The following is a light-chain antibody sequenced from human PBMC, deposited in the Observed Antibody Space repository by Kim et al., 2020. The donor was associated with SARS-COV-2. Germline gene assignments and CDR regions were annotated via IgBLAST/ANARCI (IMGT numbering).Light chain of an antibody. CDR1: SSDIGGYNY. J-gene: IGLJ2*01. CDR3: CTYAGNNNWL. V-gene: IGLV2-8*01. Sequence: GQSVTISCTGTSSDIGGYNYVSWYQQHPGKAPKLIISDVNKRPSGVPDRFSGSKSANTASLTVSGLQAEDEADYYCCTYAGNNNWLFGGGTQLTVL. CDR2: DVN.